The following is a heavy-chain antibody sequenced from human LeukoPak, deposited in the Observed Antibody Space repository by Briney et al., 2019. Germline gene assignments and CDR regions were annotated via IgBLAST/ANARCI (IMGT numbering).Heavy chain of an antibody. CDR2: IYHSGST. Sequence: PSETLSLTCAVSGYSISSGYYWGWIRQPPGKGLEWIGSIYHSGSTYYNPSLKSRVTISVDTSKNQFSLKLSPVTAADTAVYYCARAHYGDYVLGWFDPWGQGTLVTVSS. CDR3: ARAHYGDYVLGWFDP. J-gene: IGHJ5*02. V-gene: IGHV4-38-2*01. D-gene: IGHD4-17*01. CDR1: GYSISSGYY.